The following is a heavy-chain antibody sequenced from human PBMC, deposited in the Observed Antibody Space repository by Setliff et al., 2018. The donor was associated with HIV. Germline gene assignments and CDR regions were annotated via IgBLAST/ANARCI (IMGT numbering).Heavy chain of an antibody. V-gene: IGHV3-48*03. CDR3: AKDYGDGHNWGAFDI. D-gene: IGHD1-1*01. CDR2: IGGHGSII. Sequence: GGSLRLSCAASGLIFSSYEMNWVRQAPGKGLEWISFIGGHGSIIHYADFVKGRFTISRDNTKNFVFLEMTNLRPEDTALYFCAKDYGDGHNWGAFDISGQGTMVTVSS. CDR1: GLIFSSYE. J-gene: IGHJ3*02.